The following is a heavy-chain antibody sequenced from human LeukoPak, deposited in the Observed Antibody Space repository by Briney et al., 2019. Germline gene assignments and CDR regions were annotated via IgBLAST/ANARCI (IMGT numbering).Heavy chain of an antibody. CDR3: ARDRSVGVLPAPPFDF. D-gene: IGHD6-6*01. Sequence: SETLCLTCTVSGYSISSTYYWGWIRQPPGKGLEWVGSVFHSGNTYYNPSLKSRLTISADTSKNQFSLTLTSVTAADTAVYYCARDRSVGVLPAPPFDFWGQGTLVTVSS. J-gene: IGHJ4*02. CDR1: GYSISSTYY. V-gene: IGHV4-38-2*02. CDR2: VFHSGNT.